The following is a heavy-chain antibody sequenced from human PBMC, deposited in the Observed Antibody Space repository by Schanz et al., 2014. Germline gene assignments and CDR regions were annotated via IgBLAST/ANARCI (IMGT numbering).Heavy chain of an antibody. CDR2: MSWNAGSL. CDR3: ARDTAQSCIGPSFFEYFQH. CDR1: GFRFDDYA. V-gene: IGHV3-9*01. J-gene: IGHJ1*01. D-gene: IGHD2-2*01. Sequence: EVQWVESGGGLVQPGRSLRLSCVASGFRFDDYAMHWVRQAPGKGLEWVSGMSWNAGSLGYGDSVKGRFTISRDNAKNSLYLQMNSLRAEDTALYYCARDTAQSCIGPSFFEYFQHWGQGALVTVSS.